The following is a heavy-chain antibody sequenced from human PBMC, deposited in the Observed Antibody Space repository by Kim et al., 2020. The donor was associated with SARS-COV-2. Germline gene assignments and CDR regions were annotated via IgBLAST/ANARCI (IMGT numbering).Heavy chain of an antibody. J-gene: IGHJ4*02. CDR1: GGSISSYY. CDR3: ARISIAAAASFDY. V-gene: IGHV4-59*01. Sequence: SETLSLTCTVSGGSISSYYWSWIRQPPGKGLEWIGYIYYSGSTNYNPSLKSRVTISVDTSKNQFSLKLSSVTAADTAVYYCARISIAAAASFDYWGQGTLVTVSS. CDR2: IYYSGST. D-gene: IGHD6-13*01.